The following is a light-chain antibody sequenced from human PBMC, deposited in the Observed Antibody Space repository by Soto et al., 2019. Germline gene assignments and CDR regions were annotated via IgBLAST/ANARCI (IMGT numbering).Light chain of an antibody. CDR2: LSS. CDR3: QQYYSTPIT. Sequence: DIVVTQSPDSLAVPLGERATINCKSSQSLLYIPNGKNYFAWYQQKRGQPPKLLFYLSSTRESGVPDRFSASGSGTDFTLTISSLQPEDVAVYYCQQYYSTPITFGQGTRVEIK. CDR1: QSLLYIPNGKNY. V-gene: IGKV4-1*01. J-gene: IGKJ5*01.